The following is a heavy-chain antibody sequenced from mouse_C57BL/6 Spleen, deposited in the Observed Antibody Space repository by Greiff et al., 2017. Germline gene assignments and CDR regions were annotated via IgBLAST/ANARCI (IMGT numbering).Heavy chain of an antibody. D-gene: IGHD1-1*01. J-gene: IGHJ4*01. CDR2: IRRKSSNSAT. Sequence: EADGGLVQPKGSLKLSCAASGFTFNTYAMHWVRQAPGKGLEWVARIRRKSSNSATYYADSGKDRFTISRDGSQSMIYLQMNNLKPEDTAMYYCVRGGTTVVAYYYAMDYWGQGTSVTVSS. CDR1: GFTFNTYA. V-gene: IGHV10-3*01. CDR3: VRGGTTVVAYYYAMDY.